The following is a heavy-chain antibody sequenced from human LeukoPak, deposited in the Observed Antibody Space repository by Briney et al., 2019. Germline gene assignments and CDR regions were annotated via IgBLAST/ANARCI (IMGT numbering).Heavy chain of an antibody. J-gene: IGHJ4*02. CDR2: INHSGST. Sequence: SETLSLTCAMYGGSFSGYNWNWIRQPPGKGLEWIGEINHSGSTNYNPSLKSRVTISLDTSKNQISLKLSSVTAADTAVYCCALPYCSNGVCYTSYFDNWGQGNLVTVSS. V-gene: IGHV4-34*01. CDR1: GGSFSGYN. CDR3: ALPYCSNGVCYTSYFDN. D-gene: IGHD2-8*01.